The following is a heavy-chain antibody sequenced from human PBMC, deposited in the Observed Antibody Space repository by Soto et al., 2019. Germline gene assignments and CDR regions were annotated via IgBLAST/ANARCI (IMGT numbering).Heavy chain of an antibody. Sequence: QVQLQESGPGLVKPSQTLSLTCTVSGGSISSGGYYWSWIRQHPGKGLEWIGYIYYSGSTYYNPSLKSRVTISVDTSKNHFSLKLSSVTAADTAVYYCARGRRRAAAGKDYYYYYYMDVWGKGTTVTVSS. V-gene: IGHV4-31*03. J-gene: IGHJ6*03. CDR1: GGSISSGGYY. CDR3: ARGRRRAAAGKDYYYYYYMDV. D-gene: IGHD6-13*01. CDR2: IYYSGST.